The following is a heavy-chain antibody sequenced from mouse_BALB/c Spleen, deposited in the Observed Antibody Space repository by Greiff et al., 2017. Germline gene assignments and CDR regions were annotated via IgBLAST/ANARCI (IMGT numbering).Heavy chain of an antibody. V-gene: IGHV3-6*02. J-gene: IGHJ1*01. CDR3: ARTGYWYFDV. CDR1: GYSITSGYY. D-gene: IGHD4-1*01. Sequence: EVKLLESGPGLVKPSQSLSLTCSVTGYSITSGYYWNWIRQFPGNKLEWMGYISYDGSNNYNPSLKNRISITRDTSKNQFFLKLNSVTTEDTATYYCARTGYWYFDVWGAGTTVTVSS. CDR2: ISYDGSN.